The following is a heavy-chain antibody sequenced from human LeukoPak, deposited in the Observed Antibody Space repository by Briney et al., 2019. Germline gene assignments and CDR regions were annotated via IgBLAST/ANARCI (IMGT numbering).Heavy chain of an antibody. Sequence: LETLSLTCTVSGGSISSSSYYWGWIRQPPGKGLEWIGSIYYSGSTYYNPSLKSRVTISVDTSKNQFSLKLSSVTAADTAVYYCARPYLRGTVVNNWFDPWGQGTLVTVSS. CDR2: IYYSGST. V-gene: IGHV4-39*01. CDR1: GGSISSSSYY. J-gene: IGHJ5*02. CDR3: ARPYLRGTVVNNWFDP. D-gene: IGHD4-23*01.